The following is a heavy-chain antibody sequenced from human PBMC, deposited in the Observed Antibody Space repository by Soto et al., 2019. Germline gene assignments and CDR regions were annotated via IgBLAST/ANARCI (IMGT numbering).Heavy chain of an antibody. CDR1: GGSISSYY. CDR2: IYYSGST. V-gene: IGHV4-59*08. J-gene: IGHJ6*03. D-gene: IGHD3-3*01. Sequence: SETLSLTCTVSGGSISSYYWSWIRQPPGKGLEWIGYIYYSGSTNYNPSLKSRVTISVDTSKNQFSLKLSSVTAADTAVYYCARHKYYDFWSGYRDGYYYMDVWGKGTTVTVSS. CDR3: ARHKYYDFWSGYRDGYYYMDV.